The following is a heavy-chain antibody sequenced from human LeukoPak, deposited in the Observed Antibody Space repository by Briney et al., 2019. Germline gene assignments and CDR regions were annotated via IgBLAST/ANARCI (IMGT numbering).Heavy chain of an antibody. CDR1: GYTLTELS. V-gene: IGHV1-24*01. J-gene: IGHJ5*02. CDR3: ATTVRGLRQQSWFDP. Sequence: ASVKVSCKVSGYTLTELSMHWVRQIPGKGLEWMGGFDPEDDETIYAQKFQGRVTMTEDTSAETAYMDLRSLTSEDTAVYYCATTVRGLRQQSWFDPWGQGTLVTVSS. D-gene: IGHD5-18*01. CDR2: FDPEDDET.